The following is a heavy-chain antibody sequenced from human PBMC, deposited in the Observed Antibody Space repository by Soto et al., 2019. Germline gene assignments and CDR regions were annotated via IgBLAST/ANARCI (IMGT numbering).Heavy chain of an antibody. J-gene: IGHJ6*02. V-gene: IGHV4-59*01. CDR1: GCSISSYY. Sequence: PSETLSLTCTFSGCSISSYYWTWIRQPPGKGLEWIGYIYYSGSTYYNPSLKSRVTISVDTSKHQFSLRLNSVTAADTAVYYRVRRTVTTICYYLEGVWGRRSMGTVPS. CDR2: IYYSGST. D-gene: IGHD4-17*01. CDR3: VRRTVTTICYYLEGV.